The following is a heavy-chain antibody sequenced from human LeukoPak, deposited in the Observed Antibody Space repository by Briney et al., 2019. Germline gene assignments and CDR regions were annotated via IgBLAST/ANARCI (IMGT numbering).Heavy chain of an antibody. V-gene: IGHV1-18*01. D-gene: IGHD3-22*01. CDR1: GYTFTSYG. Sequence: GASVKVSCKASGYTFTSYGISWVRQAPGQGLEWMGWISAYNGNTNYAQKLQGRVTMTTDTSTSTAYMELRSLRSDDTAMYYCARDLTYYYDGSGYDALDIWGQGTMVTVSS. CDR2: ISAYNGNT. CDR3: ARDLTYYYDGSGYDALDI. J-gene: IGHJ3*02.